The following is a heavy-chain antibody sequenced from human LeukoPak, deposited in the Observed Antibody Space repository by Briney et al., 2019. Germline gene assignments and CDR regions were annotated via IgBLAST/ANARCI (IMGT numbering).Heavy chain of an antibody. V-gene: IGHV1-18*01. CDR2: ISAYNGNT. J-gene: IGHJ4*02. CDR3: ARSPRSGGSCYPDY. CDR1: GYTFTSYG. D-gene: IGHD2-15*01. Sequence: ASVKVSCKASGYTFTSYGISWVRQAPGQGLEWMGWISAYNGNTNYAQTLQGRVTMTTDTSTSTAYMELRSLRSDDTAVYYCARSPRSGGSCYPDYWGQGTLVTVSS.